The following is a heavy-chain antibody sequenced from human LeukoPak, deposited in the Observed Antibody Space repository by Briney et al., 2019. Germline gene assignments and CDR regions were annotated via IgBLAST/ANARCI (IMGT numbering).Heavy chain of an antibody. J-gene: IGHJ6*03. CDR3: AEDRYDLGYMDV. Sequence: PSETLSLTCTVSGGSISSGIYYWSWIRQHPGKGLEWIGYMSSSGSTYYSPSLKSRISTSVDTSKNQFSLNLSSVTAADTAVYYCAEDRYDLGYMDVWGEGTTVTVSS. CDR2: MSSSGST. V-gene: IGHV4-31*03. D-gene: IGHD3-3*01. CDR1: GGSISSGIYY.